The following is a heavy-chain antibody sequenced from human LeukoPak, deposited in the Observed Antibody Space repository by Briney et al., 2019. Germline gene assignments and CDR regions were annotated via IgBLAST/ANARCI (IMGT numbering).Heavy chain of an antibody. D-gene: IGHD3-22*01. CDR3: ARESYYDSSGYPDY. Sequence: APVKVSCKASGYTFTGYYMHWVRQAPGQGLEWMGWINPNSGGTNYAQKFQGRVTMTRDTSISTAYMELSRLRSDDTAVYYCARESYYDSSGYPDYWGQGTLVTVSS. J-gene: IGHJ4*02. V-gene: IGHV1-2*02. CDR1: GYTFTGYY. CDR2: INPNSGGT.